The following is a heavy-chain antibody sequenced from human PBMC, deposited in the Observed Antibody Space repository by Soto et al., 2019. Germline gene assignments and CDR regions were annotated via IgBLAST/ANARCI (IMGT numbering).Heavy chain of an antibody. CDR2: INHSGST. D-gene: IGHD3-10*01. CDR3: ARGLGFGELLFDY. CDR1: GGSFSGYY. J-gene: IGHJ4*02. Sequence: QVQLQQWGAGLLKPSKTLSLTCAVYGGSFSGYYWSWIRQPPGKGLEWIGEINHSGSTNYNPSLKSRVTISVDTSKNQFSLKLSSVTAADTAVYYCARGLGFGELLFDYWGQGTLVTVSS. V-gene: IGHV4-34*01.